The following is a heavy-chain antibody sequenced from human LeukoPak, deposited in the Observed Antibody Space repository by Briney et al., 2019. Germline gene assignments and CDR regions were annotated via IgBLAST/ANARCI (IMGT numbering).Heavy chain of an antibody. D-gene: IGHD3-10*01. J-gene: IGHJ5*02. CDR1: GGSISSSNW. CDR3: ANGGITMVRGVIITRGWFDP. Sequence: SEALSLTCAVSGGSISSSNWWSWDRQPPGRGLEWIGEIYHSGSTNYNPSLKSRVAISVDKSKNQFSLKLSSVTAADTAVYYCANGGITMVRGVIITRGWFDPWGQGTLVTVSS. CDR2: IYHSGST. V-gene: IGHV4-4*02.